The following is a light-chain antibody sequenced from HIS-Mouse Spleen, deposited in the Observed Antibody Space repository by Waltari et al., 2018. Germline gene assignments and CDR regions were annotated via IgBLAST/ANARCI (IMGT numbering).Light chain of an antibody. Sequence: QSALTQPRPVSGSPGQSVTISCTGTSRDVGGYNYVSRYPQHPGKAPKLMIYDVSKRPSGVPDRFSGSKSGNTASLTISGLQAEDEADYYCCSYAGSYTLVFGGGTKLTVL. V-gene: IGLV2-11*01. CDR1: SRDVGGYNY. CDR3: CSYAGSYTLV. CDR2: DVS. J-gene: IGLJ2*01.